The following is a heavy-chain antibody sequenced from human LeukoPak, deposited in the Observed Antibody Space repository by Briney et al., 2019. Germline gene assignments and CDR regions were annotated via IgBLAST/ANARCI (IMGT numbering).Heavy chain of an antibody. CDR1: GGTFSSYA. D-gene: IGHD2-2*01. Sequence: GASVKVSCKASGGTFSSYAISWVRQAHGQGLEWMGRIIPILGIANYAQKFQGRVTITADKSTSTAYMELSSLRSEDTAVYYCARENSGEYQLLFSPYGMDVWGQGTTVTVSS. CDR3: ARENSGEYQLLFSPYGMDV. V-gene: IGHV1-69*04. J-gene: IGHJ6*02. CDR2: IIPILGIA.